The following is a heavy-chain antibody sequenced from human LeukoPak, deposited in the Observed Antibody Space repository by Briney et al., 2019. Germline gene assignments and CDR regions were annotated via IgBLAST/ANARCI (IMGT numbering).Heavy chain of an antibody. CDR3: ARGLVPTAEGFYAFDI. D-gene: IGHD2-2*01. Sequence: SETLSLTCSASGASIGSFYWSWIRQPAGKGLEWIGRLYKGGDTNYSPSLRSRVTVSADTAKNQFSLIVSSVTAADTAMYYCARGLVPTAEGFYAFDIWGHGTMVTVSS. CDR1: GASIGSFY. J-gene: IGHJ3*02. V-gene: IGHV4-4*07. CDR2: LYKGGDT.